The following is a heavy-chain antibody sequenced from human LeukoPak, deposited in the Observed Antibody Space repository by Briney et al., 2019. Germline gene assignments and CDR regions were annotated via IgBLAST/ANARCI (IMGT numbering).Heavy chain of an antibody. Sequence: QSGGSLRLSCAASGFTFSSYAMHWVRQAPGKGLEYVSAISNGGGSTHYANSVKGRFTISRDNSKNTLYPQMGSLRAEDMAVYYCARLYYDIWSAYVYWGQGTLVTVSS. CDR2: ISNGGGST. V-gene: IGHV3-64*01. J-gene: IGHJ4*02. D-gene: IGHD3-3*01. CDR1: GFTFSSYA. CDR3: ARLYYDIWSAYVY.